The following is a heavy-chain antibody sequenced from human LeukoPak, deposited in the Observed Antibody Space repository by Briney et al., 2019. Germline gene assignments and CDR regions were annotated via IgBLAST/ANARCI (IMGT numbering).Heavy chain of an antibody. V-gene: IGHV1-46*01. J-gene: IGHJ4*02. CDR3: ARGDVGGNSGRGDYFDY. Sequence: ASVKVSCKASEYTFTSYYMHWVRQAPGQGLEWMGIINPSGGSTSYAQKFQGRVTMTRDTSTSTVYMELSSLRSEDTAVYYCARGDVGGNSGRGDYFDYWGQGTLVTVSS. CDR2: INPSGGST. D-gene: IGHD4-23*01. CDR1: EYTFTSYY.